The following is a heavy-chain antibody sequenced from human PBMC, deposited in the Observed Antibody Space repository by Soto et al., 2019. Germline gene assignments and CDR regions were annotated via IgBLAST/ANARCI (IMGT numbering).Heavy chain of an antibody. CDR3: AREEFEDGRGHFDY. CDR2: ISYGGVNK. V-gene: IGHV3-30-3*01. D-gene: IGHD3-22*01. CDR1: GFTFSTSV. J-gene: IGHJ4*02. Sequence: QVQLVESGGGVVQPGGSLRLSCAASGFTFSTSVMHWVRQAPGKGLEWMAIISYGGVNKYYADSVKGRFTISRDISESTLYLQMNSLRTEDTAVYYCAREEFEDGRGHFDYWGKGTLVSVSS.